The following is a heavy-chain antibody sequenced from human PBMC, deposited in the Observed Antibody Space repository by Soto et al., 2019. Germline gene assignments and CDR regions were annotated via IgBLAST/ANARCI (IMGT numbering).Heavy chain of an antibody. CDR2: ICYSGTT. V-gene: IGHV4-59*01. D-gene: IGHD2-21*02. CDR3: AREPRQGDRIYYFDY. Sequence: SETLSLTCTVSGGFISSFCWNWIRQSPGKGLEWIGYICYSGTTNYNPSLKSRVTISVDTSKKQFSLQLSSVTAADTAVYYCAREPRQGDRIYYFDYWGQGTLVTVSS. J-gene: IGHJ4*02. CDR1: GGFISSFC.